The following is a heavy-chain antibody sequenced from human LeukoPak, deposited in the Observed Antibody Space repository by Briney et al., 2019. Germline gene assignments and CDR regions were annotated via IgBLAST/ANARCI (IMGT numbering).Heavy chain of an antibody. Sequence: QSGGSLRLSCAASGFTFSSYSMNWVRQAPGKGLEWVSYISSSSSTIYYADSVKGRFTISRDNAKNSLYLQMNNLRAEDTALYYCGRSSSWGILDYWGQGTLVTVSS. D-gene: IGHD6-13*01. CDR3: GRSSSWGILDY. V-gene: IGHV3-48*04. J-gene: IGHJ4*02. CDR1: GFTFSSYS. CDR2: ISSSSSTI.